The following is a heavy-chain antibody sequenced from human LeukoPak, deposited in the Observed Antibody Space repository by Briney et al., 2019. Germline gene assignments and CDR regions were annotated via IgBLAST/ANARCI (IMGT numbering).Heavy chain of an antibody. CDR1: GFTFSSYW. CDR2: IKQDGSEK. CDR3: ARRAYDSSGYAGAFDF. Sequence: GGSLRLSCAASGFTFSSYWMSWVCQAPGKGLEWVANIKQDGSEKYYVDSVKGRFTISRDNAKNSLYLQMNSLRAEDTAVYYCARRAYDSSGYAGAFDFWGQGTMVTVSS. J-gene: IGHJ3*01. D-gene: IGHD3-22*01. V-gene: IGHV3-7*01.